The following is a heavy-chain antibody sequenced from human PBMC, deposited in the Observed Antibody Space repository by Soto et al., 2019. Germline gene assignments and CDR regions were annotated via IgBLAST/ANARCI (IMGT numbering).Heavy chain of an antibody. V-gene: IGHV3-7*01. D-gene: IGHD6-13*01. Sequence: EVQLVESGGGLVQPGGSLRLSCAASGFTFSSYWMSWVRQAPGKGLEWVANIKQDGSEKYYVDSVKGRFTISRDNAKNSLYLQMNSLRAEDTAVYYCARERRGGAAEFYYYYSYMDVWGKGTTVTVSS. J-gene: IGHJ6*03. CDR3: ARERRGGAAEFYYYYSYMDV. CDR1: GFTFSSYW. CDR2: IKQDGSEK.